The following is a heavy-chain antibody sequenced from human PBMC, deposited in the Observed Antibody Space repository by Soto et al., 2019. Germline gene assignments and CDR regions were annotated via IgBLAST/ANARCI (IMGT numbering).Heavy chain of an antibody. CDR3: AKVGPGNYYYYGMDV. V-gene: IGHV3-30*18. Sequence: QVQLVESGGGVVQPGRSLRLSCAASGFTFSSYGMHWVRQAPGKGLEWVAVISYDGSNKYYADSVKGRFTISRDNSKNTLYLQMNSLRAEDTAVYHCAKVGPGNYYYYGMDVWGQGTTVTVSS. CDR1: GFTFSSYG. J-gene: IGHJ6*02. CDR2: ISYDGSNK.